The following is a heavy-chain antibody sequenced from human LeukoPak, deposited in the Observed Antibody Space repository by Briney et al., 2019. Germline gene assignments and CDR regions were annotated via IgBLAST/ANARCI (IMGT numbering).Heavy chain of an antibody. CDR3: AREWELLPRPFDY. Sequence: PSETLSLTCAVSGYSISSGYYWGWIRQPPGKGLEWIGSIYHSGSTYYNPSLKGRVTISVDTSKNQFSLKLSSVTAADTAVYYCAREWELLPRPFDYWGQGTLVTVSS. D-gene: IGHD1-26*01. CDR2: IYHSGST. CDR1: GYSISSGYY. V-gene: IGHV4-38-2*01. J-gene: IGHJ4*02.